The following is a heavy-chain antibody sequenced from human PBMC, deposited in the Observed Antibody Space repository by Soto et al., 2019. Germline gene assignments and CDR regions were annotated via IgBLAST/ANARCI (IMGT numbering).Heavy chain of an antibody. CDR3: AKDLSFGEENTRSDP. Sequence: QVQLVESGGGVVQPGRSRRLSCAASGFTFRSYAMHWVRQAPGKGLEWVTVISHDGSVAYYADSVKGRFTISRDNSKNTLFLQMNSLRLEDTAMYYCAKDLSFGEENTRSDPWGQGTLVTVSS. V-gene: IGHV3-30*04. J-gene: IGHJ5*02. CDR2: ISHDGSVA. CDR1: GFTFRSYA. D-gene: IGHD3-10*01.